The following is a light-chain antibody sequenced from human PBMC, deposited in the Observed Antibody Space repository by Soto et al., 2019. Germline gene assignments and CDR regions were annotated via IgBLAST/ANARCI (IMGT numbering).Light chain of an antibody. J-gene: IGKJ4*02. Sequence: DIVMAQSPDSLAVSLGERATINCKSSQTVLYSSNNENYLAWYQQKPGQPPKLLIYWASTRESGVPDRFSGSGSGTDFTLTISSLEAEDVAVYYCQQYYRTPLTCGGGTKVEIK. CDR1: QTVLYSSNNENY. CDR2: WAS. CDR3: QQYYRTPLT. V-gene: IGKV4-1*01.